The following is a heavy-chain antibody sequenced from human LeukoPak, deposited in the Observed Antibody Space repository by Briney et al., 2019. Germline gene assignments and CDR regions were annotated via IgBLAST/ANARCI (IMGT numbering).Heavy chain of an antibody. V-gene: IGHV1-69*13. D-gene: IGHD3-3*01. CDR3: ARDQMRDGVVIISDY. Sequence: ASVKVSCKASGGTFSSYAISRVRQAPGQGLEWMGGIIPIFGTANYAQKFQGRVTITADESTSAAYMELSSLRSEDTAVYYCARDQMRDGVVIISDYWGQGTLVTVSS. CDR2: IIPIFGTA. J-gene: IGHJ4*02. CDR1: GGTFSSYA.